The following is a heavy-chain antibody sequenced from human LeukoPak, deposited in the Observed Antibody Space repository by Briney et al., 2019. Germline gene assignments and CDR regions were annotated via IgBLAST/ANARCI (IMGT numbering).Heavy chain of an antibody. CDR1: GGSISSYY. D-gene: IGHD2-15*01. Sequence: SETLSLTCTVSGGSISSYYWGWIRQPPGKGLEWIGNIYYSGSTNYNPSLKSRVTISVDTSKNQFSLKLSSVTAADTAVYYCAGCSGGSCYSVAFDIWGQGTMVTVSS. V-gene: IGHV4-59*12. J-gene: IGHJ3*02. CDR3: AGCSGGSCYSVAFDI. CDR2: IYYSGST.